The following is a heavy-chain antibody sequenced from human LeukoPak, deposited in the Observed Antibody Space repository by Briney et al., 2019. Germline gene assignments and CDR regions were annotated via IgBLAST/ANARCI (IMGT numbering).Heavy chain of an antibody. Sequence: GGSLRLSCEASGFTFTTYSMTWVRQAPGKGLEWVGFIRSKAYGGTTEYAASVKGRFTISRDDSKSIAYLQMNSLKTEDTAVYYCTRALTYYYDSSGYLDYWGQGTLVTVSS. CDR2: IRSKAYGGTT. D-gene: IGHD3-22*01. CDR3: TRALTYYYDSSGYLDY. CDR1: GFTFTTYS. V-gene: IGHV3-49*04. J-gene: IGHJ4*02.